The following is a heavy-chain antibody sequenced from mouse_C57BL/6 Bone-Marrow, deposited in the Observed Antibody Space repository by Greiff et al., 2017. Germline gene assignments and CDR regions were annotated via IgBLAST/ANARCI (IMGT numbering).Heavy chain of an antibody. J-gene: IGHJ2*01. Sequence: EVHLVESGPGLVKPSQSLSLTCSVTGYSITSGYYWNWIRQFPGNKLEWMGYISYDGSNNYNPSLKNRISITRDTSKNQFFLKLNSVTTEDTATYYCARDRVYYYGSSHFDYWGQGTTLTVSS. D-gene: IGHD1-1*01. CDR2: ISYDGSN. CDR1: GYSITSGYY. V-gene: IGHV3-6*01. CDR3: ARDRVYYYGSSHFDY.